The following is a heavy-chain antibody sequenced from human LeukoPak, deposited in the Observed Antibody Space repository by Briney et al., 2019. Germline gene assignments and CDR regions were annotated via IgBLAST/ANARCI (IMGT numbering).Heavy chain of an antibody. V-gene: IGHV3-30*04. J-gene: IGHJ4*02. CDR2: ISYDGSNK. CDR3: ASYGSGSHKSQPFDY. CDR1: GFTFSSYA. D-gene: IGHD3-10*01. Sequence: PGRSLRLSCAASGFTFSSYAMHWARQAPGKGLEWVAVISYDGSNKYYADSVKGRFTISRDNSKNTLYLQMNSLRAEDTAVYYCASYGSGSHKSQPFDYWGQGTLATVSS.